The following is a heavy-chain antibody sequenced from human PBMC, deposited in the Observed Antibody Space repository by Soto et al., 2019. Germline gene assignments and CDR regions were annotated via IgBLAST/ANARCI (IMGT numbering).Heavy chain of an antibody. CDR3: AKDRSVDTRDWFDP. V-gene: IGHV3-23*01. CDR1: GFTSGTYA. CDR2: ISGSGGNT. J-gene: IGHJ5*02. D-gene: IGHD5-18*01. Sequence: EVQLLESGGGLVQPGGSLRLSCAASGFTSGTYAMNWVRQAPGKGLEWVSSISGSGGNTYYTDSVKGRFTISRDNSKNSLYLQMTSLRADDTAVYYCAKDRSVDTRDWFDPWSQGTLVTVSS.